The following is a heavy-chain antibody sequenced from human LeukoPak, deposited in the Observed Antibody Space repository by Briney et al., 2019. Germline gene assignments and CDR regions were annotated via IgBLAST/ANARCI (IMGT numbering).Heavy chain of an antibody. J-gene: IGHJ6*03. Sequence: PGGSLRLSCAASEFTFSSYWMSWVRQAPGKGLEWVANIKQDGSEKYYVDSVKGRFTISRDNAKNSLYLQMNSLRAEDTAVYYCARGGVATIGYYYYYMDVWGKGTTVTVSS. CDR2: IKQDGSEK. D-gene: IGHD5-12*01. CDR3: ARGGVATIGYYYYYMDV. V-gene: IGHV3-7*01. CDR1: EFTFSSYW.